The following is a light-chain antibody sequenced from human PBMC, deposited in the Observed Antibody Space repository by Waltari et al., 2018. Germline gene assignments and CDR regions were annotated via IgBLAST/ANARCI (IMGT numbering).Light chain of an antibody. Sequence: AIRMTQSPSSLSASTGDRVTITCRASQGISSYLAWYQQKPGKAPKLLNYAASTLTNGGPSRFSGSGSGTDFTLTISCLQSEDFATYYCQQYYSYPRTFGQGTKVEIK. V-gene: IGKV1-8*01. CDR1: QGISSY. CDR2: AAS. CDR3: QQYYSYPRT. J-gene: IGKJ1*01.